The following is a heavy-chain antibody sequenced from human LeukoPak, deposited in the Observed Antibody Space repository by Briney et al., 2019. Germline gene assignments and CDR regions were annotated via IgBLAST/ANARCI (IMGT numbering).Heavy chain of an antibody. Sequence: SETLSLTCTVSGGSNSSYYWSWIRQPPGKGLEWIGYIYYSGSTNYNPSLKSRVTISVDTSKNQFSLKLSSVTAADTAVYYCARRAAAGLNWFDPWGQGTLVTVSS. CDR3: ARRAAAGLNWFDP. CDR1: GGSNSSYY. D-gene: IGHD6-13*01. CDR2: IYYSGST. J-gene: IGHJ5*02. V-gene: IGHV4-59*08.